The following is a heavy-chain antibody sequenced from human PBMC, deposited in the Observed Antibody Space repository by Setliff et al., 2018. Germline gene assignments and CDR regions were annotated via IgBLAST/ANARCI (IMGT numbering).Heavy chain of an antibody. CDR2: ISVYNGDT. D-gene: IGHD3-22*01. V-gene: IGHV1-2*02. Sequence: ASVKVSCKASGYTFTGYYMHWVRQAPGQGLEWVGWISVYNGDTNYAQKFQGRVTMTRDTSTSTVYMELSSLRSEDTAVYYCARGPWGDSSGYNWFDPWGQGTLVTVSS. CDR1: GYTFTGYY. CDR3: ARGPWGDSSGYNWFDP. J-gene: IGHJ5*02.